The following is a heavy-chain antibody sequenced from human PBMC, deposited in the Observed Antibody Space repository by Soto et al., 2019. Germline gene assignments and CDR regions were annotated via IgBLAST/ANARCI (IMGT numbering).Heavy chain of an antibody. CDR3: ARVFEPFGVVIPSGMDV. J-gene: IGHJ6*02. V-gene: IGHV3-30-3*01. CDR2: ISYDGSNK. D-gene: IGHD3-3*01. Sequence: GGSLRLSCAASGFTFSSYAMHWVRQAPGKGLEWVAVISYDGSNKYYADSVKGRFTISRDNSKNTLYLQMNSLRAEDTAVYYCARVFEPFGVVIPSGMDVWGQGTTVTVSS. CDR1: GFTFSSYA.